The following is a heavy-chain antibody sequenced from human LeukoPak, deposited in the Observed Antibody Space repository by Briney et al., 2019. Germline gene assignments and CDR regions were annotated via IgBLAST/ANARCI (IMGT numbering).Heavy chain of an antibody. CDR3: ARVIVDIVVVAAARTPRWFDP. D-gene: IGHD2-15*01. CDR2: IYYSGST. V-gene: IGHV4-39*01. CDR1: GGSISSSSYY. Sequence: SETLSLTCTVSGGSISSSSYYWGWIRQPPGKGLEWIGSIYYSGSTYYNPSLKSRVTISVDTSKNQFSLKLSSVTAADTAVYYCARVIVDIVVVAAARTPRWFDPWGQGTLVTVSS. J-gene: IGHJ5*02.